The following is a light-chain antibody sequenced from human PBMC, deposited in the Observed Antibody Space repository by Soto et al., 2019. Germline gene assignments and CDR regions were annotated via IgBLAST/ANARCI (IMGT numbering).Light chain of an antibody. CDR2: AAS. Sequence: DIALTQSPGPLSVSPGARATLSCSASRSSTSRHLAWYQQKPGQAPRLLIFAASGRPAAIPYRFSGSGSGTDFTLTIRRLEPEDFAMYYCQQYDSSPYTGGRGTSLEIK. V-gene: IGKV3-20*01. CDR3: QQYDSSPYT. J-gene: IGKJ2*01. CDR1: RSSTSRH.